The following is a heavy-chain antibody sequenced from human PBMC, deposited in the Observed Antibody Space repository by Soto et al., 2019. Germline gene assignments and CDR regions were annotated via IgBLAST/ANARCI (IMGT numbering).Heavy chain of an antibody. D-gene: IGHD3-9*01. CDR3: ARGGYYDILTGRPYGMDV. CDR2: IYYSGST. J-gene: IGHJ6*02. V-gene: IGHV4-31*03. CDR1: GGSISSGGYY. Sequence: PSETLSLTCTVSGGSISSGGYYWSWIRQHPGKGLEWIGYIYYSGSTYYNPSLKSRVTISVDTSKNQFSLKLSSVTAADTAVYYCARGGYYDILTGRPYGMDVWGQGTTVTVSS.